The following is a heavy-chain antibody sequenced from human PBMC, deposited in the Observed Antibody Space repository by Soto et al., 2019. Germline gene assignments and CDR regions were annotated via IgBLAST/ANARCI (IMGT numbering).Heavy chain of an antibody. CDR1: GYTFTSYG. V-gene: IGHV1-18*04. Sequence: ASVKVSCKASGYTFTSYGISRVRQAPGQGLEWMGWISAYNGNTNYAQKLQGRVTMTTDTSTSTAYMELRSLRSDDTAVYYCARSPIFGVVRNWFDPWRQGTLVTVSS. CDR3: ARSPIFGVVRNWFDP. J-gene: IGHJ5*02. D-gene: IGHD3-3*01. CDR2: ISAYNGNT.